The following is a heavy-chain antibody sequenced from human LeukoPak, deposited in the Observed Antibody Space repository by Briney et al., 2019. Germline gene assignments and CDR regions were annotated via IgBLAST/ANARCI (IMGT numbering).Heavy chain of an antibody. CDR3: AREGSAFPSGDQRRVPSSRPDLYYFDY. CDR2: IYYSGST. J-gene: IGHJ4*02. D-gene: IGHD2-21*01. CDR1: GVSISSGGYY. V-gene: IGHV4-31*03. Sequence: PSETLSLTCTVSGVSISSGGYYWSWIRQHPGKGLEWIGYIYYSGSTYYNPSLKSRVTISVDTSKNQFSLKLSSVTAADTAVYYCAREGSAFPSGDQRRVPSSRPDLYYFDYWGQGTLVTVSS.